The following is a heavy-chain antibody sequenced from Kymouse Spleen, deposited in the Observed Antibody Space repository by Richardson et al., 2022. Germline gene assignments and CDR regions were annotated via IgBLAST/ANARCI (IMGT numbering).Heavy chain of an antibody. D-gene: IGHD3-3*01. V-gene: IGHV4-39*01. J-gene: IGHJ6*02. CDR3: AAHYDFWSGYYNYYYYYGMDV. Sequence: QLQLQESGPGLVKPSETLSLTCTVSGGSISSSSYYWGWIRQPPGKGLEWIGSIYYSGSTYYNPSLKSRVTISVDTSKNQFSLKLSSVTAADTAVYYCAAHYDFWSGYYNYYYYYGMDVWGQGTTVTVSS. CDR2: IYYSGST. CDR1: GGSISSSSYY.